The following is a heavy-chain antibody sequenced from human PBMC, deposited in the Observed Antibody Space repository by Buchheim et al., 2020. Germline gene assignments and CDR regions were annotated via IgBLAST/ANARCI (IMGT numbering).Heavy chain of an antibody. V-gene: IGHV4-39*01. CDR3: ARRPQSVNWCDP. J-gene: IGHJ5*02. Sequence: QLQLQESGPGLVKPSETLSLTCTVSGGSISSSSYYWGWVRQAPGKGLEWIGTIYYSGSTYYNPSLKSRVTISVATSKNQFSLKLSSVTAADTAVYYCARRPQSVNWCDPWGQGTL. CDR1: GGSISSSSYY. CDR2: IYYSGST.